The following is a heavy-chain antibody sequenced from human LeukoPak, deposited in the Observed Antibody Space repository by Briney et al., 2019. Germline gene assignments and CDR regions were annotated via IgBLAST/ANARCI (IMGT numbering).Heavy chain of an antibody. Sequence: SETLPLTCTVSGGSISSYYWSWIRQPPGKGLEWIGYIYYSGSTNYNPSLKSRVTISVDTSKNQFSLKLSSVTAADTAVYYCAREGSSWSNWFDPWGQGTLVTVSS. J-gene: IGHJ5*02. CDR3: AREGSSWSNWFDP. D-gene: IGHD6-13*01. CDR1: GGSISSYY. CDR2: IYYSGST. V-gene: IGHV4-59*12.